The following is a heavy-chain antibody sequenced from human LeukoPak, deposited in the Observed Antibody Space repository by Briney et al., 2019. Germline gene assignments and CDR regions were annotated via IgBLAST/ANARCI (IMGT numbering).Heavy chain of an antibody. CDR3: ARDLYSSSWYWVY. D-gene: IGHD6-13*01. CDR1: GYTFTCYY. J-gene: IGHJ4*02. CDR2: INPNSGGT. Sequence: ASVKVSCKASGYTFTCYYMHWVRQAPGQGLEWMGWINPNSGGTNYAQKFQGRVTMTRDTSISTAYMELSRLRSDDTAVYYCARDLYSSSWYWVYWGQGTLVTVSS. V-gene: IGHV1-2*02.